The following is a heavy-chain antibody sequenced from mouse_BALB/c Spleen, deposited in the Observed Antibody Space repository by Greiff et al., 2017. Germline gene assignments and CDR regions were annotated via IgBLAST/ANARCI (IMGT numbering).Heavy chain of an antibody. D-gene: IGHD2-3*01. CDR3: TRGGLSMTLFDY. Sequence: QVQLQQSGAELVRPGASVTLSCKASGYTFTDYEMHWVKQTPVHGLEWIGAIDPETGGTAYNQKFKGKATLTADKSSSTAYMELRSLTSEDSAVYYCTRGGLSMTLFDYWGQGTTLTVSS. V-gene: IGHV1-15*01. CDR1: GYTFTDYE. CDR2: IDPETGGT. J-gene: IGHJ2*01.